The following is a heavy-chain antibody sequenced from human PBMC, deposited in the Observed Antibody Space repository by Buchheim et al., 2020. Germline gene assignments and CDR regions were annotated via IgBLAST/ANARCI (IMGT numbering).Heavy chain of an antibody. D-gene: IGHD3-3*01. CDR3: AKTYYDFWSGYYTGYYYYGMDV. Sequence: QLQLQESGPGLVKPSETPSLTCTVSGGSISSSSYYWGWIRQPPGKGLEWIGSIYYSGSTYYNPSLKSRVTISVDTSKNQFSLKLSSVTAADTAVYYCAKTYYDFWSGYYTGYYYYGMDVWGQGTT. CDR2: IYYSGST. CDR1: GGSISSSSYY. V-gene: IGHV4-39*05. J-gene: IGHJ6*02.